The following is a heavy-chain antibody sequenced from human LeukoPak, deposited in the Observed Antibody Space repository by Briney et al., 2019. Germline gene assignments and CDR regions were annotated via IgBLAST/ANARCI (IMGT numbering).Heavy chain of an antibody. J-gene: IGHJ6*02. Sequence: GGSLRLSCAAPGFTFSNYWMSWLRQAPGKGLEWVANIKLDGSEKYYVDSVKGRFTISRDDAKNSLYLQMNSLRAEDTAVYYCARGGCGSSTCNYGLDVWGQGTTVTVSS. D-gene: IGHD6-13*01. CDR2: IKLDGSEK. V-gene: IGHV3-7*02. CDR1: GFTFSNYW. CDR3: ARGGCGSSTCNYGLDV.